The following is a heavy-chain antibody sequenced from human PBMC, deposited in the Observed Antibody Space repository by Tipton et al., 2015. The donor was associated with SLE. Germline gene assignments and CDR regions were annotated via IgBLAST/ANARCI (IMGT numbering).Heavy chain of an antibody. Sequence: SLRLSCAASGFTFSSYEMNWVRQAPGKGLEWVSYISSSGTTIYYADSVKGRFTISRDNAKNSLYLQMNSLRAEDTAVYYCARDYSGSVYYYYGRDVWGQGTTLTVSS. CDR1: GFTFSSYE. J-gene: IGHJ6*02. CDR2: ISSSGTTI. CDR3: ARDYSGSVYYYYGRDV. V-gene: IGHV3-48*03. D-gene: IGHD1-26*01.